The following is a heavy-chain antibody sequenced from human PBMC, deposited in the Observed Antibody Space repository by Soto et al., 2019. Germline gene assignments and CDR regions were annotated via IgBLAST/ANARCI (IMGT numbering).Heavy chain of an antibody. D-gene: IGHD2-15*01. J-gene: IGHJ4*02. V-gene: IGHV1-18*04. CDR2: ISAYNGNT. CDR3: ARVRCSGGSCYRFADY. Sequence: GASVKVSCKASGYTFTSYGISWVRQAPGQVLEWMGWISAYNGNTNYAQKLQVRVTMTTDTSTSTAYMELRSLRSYDTAVYYCARVRCSGGSCYRFADYWGQGTQVTVSS. CDR1: GYTFTSYG.